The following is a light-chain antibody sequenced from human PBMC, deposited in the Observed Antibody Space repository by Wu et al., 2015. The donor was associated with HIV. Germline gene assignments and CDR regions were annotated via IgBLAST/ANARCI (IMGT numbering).Light chain of an antibody. CDR3: QQYGSSPPIT. Sequence: EIVLTQSPGTLSLSPGERATLSCRASQSVSSSYLAWYQQKPDQAPRLLIYGASSRATGIPDRFSGSGSGTDFTLTISRLEPEDFAVYYCQQYGSSPPITFGQGHDWRLN. J-gene: IGKJ5*01. CDR2: GAS. V-gene: IGKV3-20*01. CDR1: QSVSSSY.